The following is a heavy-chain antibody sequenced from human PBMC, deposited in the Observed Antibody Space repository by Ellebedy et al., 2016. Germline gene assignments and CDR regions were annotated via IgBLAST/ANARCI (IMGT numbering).Heavy chain of an antibody. CDR1: GFTFRSYG. D-gene: IGHD2-15*01. CDR2: INTNGENT. Sequence: GESLKISCAASGFTFRSYGMAWVRQAPGKGLEWVSAINTNGENTHYADSVMGRFTISRDNSQNTVYLLLNSLRAEDTALYYCAKSPLVVVAATCLDYWGQGTLVTVSS. V-gene: IGHV3-23*01. J-gene: IGHJ4*02. CDR3: AKSPLVVVAATCLDY.